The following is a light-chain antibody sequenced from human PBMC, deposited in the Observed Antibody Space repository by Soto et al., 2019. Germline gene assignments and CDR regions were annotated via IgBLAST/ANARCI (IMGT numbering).Light chain of an antibody. J-gene: IGKJ2*01. CDR1: QDIDRW. CDR3: LQSDTFPYT. CDR2: TAS. Sequence: DIQMTQSPSSVSASVGDRVIISCRASQDIDRWLAWVQHKPGKAPKLLISTASSLQSGVPSRFSGSGSGTDFTLTIASLQFEDFATYYCLQSDTFPYTFGLGTKLEIQ. V-gene: IGKV1D-12*01.